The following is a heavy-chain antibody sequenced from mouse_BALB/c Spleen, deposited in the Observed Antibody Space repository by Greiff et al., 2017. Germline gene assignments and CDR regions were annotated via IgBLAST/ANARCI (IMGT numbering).Heavy chain of an antibody. V-gene: IGHV5-9-3*01. Sequence: EVKLMESGGGLVKPGGSLKLPCPPSGSTFRSNPLPWVRQTPENRLEWVATLSSGGSYTYYPDSVKGRFTISRDNAKNPLYLQMSSLRSEDTAMYDCARQDDYDEAYWGQGTLVTVSA. J-gene: IGHJ3*01. CDR1: GSTFRSNP. CDR3: ARQDDYDEAY. CDR2: LSSGGSYT. D-gene: IGHD2-4*01.